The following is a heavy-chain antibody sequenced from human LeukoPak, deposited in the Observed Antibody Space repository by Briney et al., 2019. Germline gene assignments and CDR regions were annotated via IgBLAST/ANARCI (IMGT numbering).Heavy chain of an antibody. CDR1: GFTFSSYA. D-gene: IGHD3-10*01. CDR2: ISYDGSNK. V-gene: IGHV3-30*04. J-gene: IGHJ4*02. CDR3: ASPPSGSYHPFDY. Sequence: PGGSLRLSCAASGFTFSSYAMHWVRQAPGKGLEWVAVISYDGSNKYYADSVKGRFTISRDNSKNTLYLQMNSLRAEDTAVYCCASPPSGSYHPFDYWGQGTLVTVSS.